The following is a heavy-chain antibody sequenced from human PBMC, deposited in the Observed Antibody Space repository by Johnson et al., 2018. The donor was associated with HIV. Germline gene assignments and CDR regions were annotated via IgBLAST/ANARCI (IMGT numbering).Heavy chain of an antibody. J-gene: IGHJ3*02. Sequence: VQLVESGGGLVKPGGSLRLSCAASGFTFSNAWMSWVRQAPGKGLEWVGRIKSKTDGGTTDHAAPVKGRFTISRDDSKNTLYLQMNSLKTEDTAVYYCTTGETYYYDSSGYYGDAFDIWGQGTMVTVSS. D-gene: IGHD3-22*01. CDR2: IKSKTDGGTT. CDR3: TTGETYYYDSSGYYGDAFDI. V-gene: IGHV3-15*01. CDR1: GFTFSNAW.